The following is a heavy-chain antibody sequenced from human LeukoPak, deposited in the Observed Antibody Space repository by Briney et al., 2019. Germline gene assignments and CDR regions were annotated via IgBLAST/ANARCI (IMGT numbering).Heavy chain of an antibody. J-gene: IGHJ4*02. V-gene: IGHV3-9*01. Sequence: PGGSLRLSCAASGFTFDDYAMHWVRQAPGKGLEWVSGISWNSGSIGYADSVKGRFTISRDNAKNSLYLQMNSLRAEDTAVYYCARQKWELLSEADYWGQGTLVTVSS. CDR3: ARQKWELLSEADY. CDR1: GFTFDDYA. CDR2: ISWNSGSI. D-gene: IGHD1-26*01.